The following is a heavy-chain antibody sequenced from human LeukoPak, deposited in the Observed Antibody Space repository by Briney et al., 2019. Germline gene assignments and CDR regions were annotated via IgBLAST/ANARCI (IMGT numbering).Heavy chain of an antibody. CDR2: INPNSGGT. Sequence: ASVKVSCKASGYTFTGYYMHWVRQAPGQGLEWMGWINPNSGGTNYAQKFQGRATMTRDTSISTAYMELSRLRSDDTAVYYCAREWVAVAAHFDYWGQGTLVTVSS. CDR1: GYTFTGYY. D-gene: IGHD6-19*01. J-gene: IGHJ4*02. CDR3: AREWVAVAAHFDY. V-gene: IGHV1-2*02.